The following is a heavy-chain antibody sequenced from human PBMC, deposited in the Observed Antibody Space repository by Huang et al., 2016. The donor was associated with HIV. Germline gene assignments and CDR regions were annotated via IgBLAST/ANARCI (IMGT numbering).Heavy chain of an antibody. CDR2: INHRGTT. V-gene: IGHV4-34*01. Sequence: QVQLHQWGAGLLKPSETLSLTCAVYGGSFSSYYWNWSRQSPGKGLEWIGQINHRGTTTYNPSLKSRGTMSVDTSKNQFSLKLNAVTAADTAVYYCAREIMISFGGPFDPWGQGTLVTVSS. J-gene: IGHJ5*02. CDR1: GGSFSSYY. CDR3: AREIMISFGGPFDP. D-gene: IGHD3-16*01.